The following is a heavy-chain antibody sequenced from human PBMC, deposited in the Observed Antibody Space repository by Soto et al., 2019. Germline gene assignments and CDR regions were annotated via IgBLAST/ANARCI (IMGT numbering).Heavy chain of an antibody. V-gene: IGHV1-46*01. D-gene: IGHD2-21*02. CDR1: GYTFTSYY. J-gene: IGHJ4*02. CDR3: ARGGHVVVVTAALDY. Sequence: AASVKVSCKASGYTFTSYYMNWVRQAPGQGLEWMGTVNPSGGHTTYAQHFLGRMTMTRDTSTSTLYMELTSLTSEDTAVYYCARGGHVVVVTAALDYWGQGTLVTVSS. CDR2: VNPSGGHT.